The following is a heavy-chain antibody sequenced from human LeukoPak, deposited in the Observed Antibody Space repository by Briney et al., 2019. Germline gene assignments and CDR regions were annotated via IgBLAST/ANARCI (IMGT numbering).Heavy chain of an antibody. V-gene: IGHV3-21*01. CDR1: GFTFSRLA. J-gene: IGHJ5*02. D-gene: IGHD5-24*01. CDR2: ISPSGGHI. CDR3: ARGRVRQDMATIYWFDP. Sequence: GGSLRLSCAGSGFTFSRLAMNWVRQASREGLEWVSSISPSGGHIYYADSVRGRFTVSRDNAKNSLYLQMDSLRAEDTAVYYCARGRVRQDMATIYWFDPWGQGTLVTVSS.